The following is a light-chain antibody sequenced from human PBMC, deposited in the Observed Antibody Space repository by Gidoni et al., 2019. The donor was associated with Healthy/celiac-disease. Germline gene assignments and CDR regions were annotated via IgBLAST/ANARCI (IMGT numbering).Light chain of an antibody. CDR2: GAS. J-gene: IGKJ4*02. V-gene: IGKV3-20*01. CDR3: QQYGSSP. CDR1: QSVRGSY. Sequence: EIVLTQSPCTLALSPGERATLSCRASQSVRGSYLAWYKQKTGQAPRLLIYGASSRATGIPDRFSGSGSGTDFTLTISRLEPEDFAVYYCQQYGSSPFGGGTKVEIK.